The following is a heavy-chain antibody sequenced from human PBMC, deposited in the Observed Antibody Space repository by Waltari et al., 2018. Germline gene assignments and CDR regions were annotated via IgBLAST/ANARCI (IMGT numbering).Heavy chain of an antibody. Sequence: EVQLVESGGGLVKPGGSLRLSCAASGFTFSSYSMNWVRQAPGKGLEWVSSISSSSSYIYYADSVKGRFTISRDNAKNSLYLQMNSLRAEDTAVYYCARYQAGDYYYGMDVWGQGTTVTVSS. CDR2: ISSSSSYI. D-gene: IGHD6-13*01. J-gene: IGHJ6*02. CDR1: GFTFSSYS. V-gene: IGHV3-21*01. CDR3: ARYQAGDYYYGMDV.